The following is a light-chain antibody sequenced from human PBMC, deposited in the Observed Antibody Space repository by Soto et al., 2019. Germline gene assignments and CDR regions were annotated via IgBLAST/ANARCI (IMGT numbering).Light chain of an antibody. CDR3: QQYYSTPRT. J-gene: IGKJ5*01. CDR1: QSVFYSSNNKNY. V-gene: IGKV4-1*01. Sequence: IVMTQSPDSLNVSLGARATINCKSSQSVFYSSNNKNYLAWYQQKPGQSPKLLIYWASTRESGVPDRFSGSGSGTNFTLTISSLQAGDVAVYYCQQYYSTPRTFGQGTRLEIK. CDR2: WAS.